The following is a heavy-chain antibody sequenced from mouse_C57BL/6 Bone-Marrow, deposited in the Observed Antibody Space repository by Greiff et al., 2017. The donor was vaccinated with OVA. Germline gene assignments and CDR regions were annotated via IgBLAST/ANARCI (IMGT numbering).Heavy chain of an antibody. D-gene: IGHD2-2*01. CDR2: ISSGGSYT. Sequence: EVKVVESGGDLVKPGGSLKLSCAASGFTFSSYGMSWVRQTPDKRLEWVATISSGGSYTYYPDSVKGRFTISRDNAKNTLYLQLSSLKSEDTAMYYYARHGWLRFYAMDYWGQGTSVTVSS. CDR1: GFTFSSYG. J-gene: IGHJ4*01. V-gene: IGHV5-6*01. CDR3: ARHGWLRFYAMDY.